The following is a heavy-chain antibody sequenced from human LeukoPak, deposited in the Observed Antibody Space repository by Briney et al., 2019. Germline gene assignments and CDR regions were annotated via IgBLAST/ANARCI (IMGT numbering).Heavy chain of an antibody. CDR3: ARGRNGAMVTGNYFDY. V-gene: IGHV4-34*01. Sequence: SETLSLTCAVYGGSFSGYYWSWIRQPPGKGLEWIGEINHSGSTNYNPSLKSRVTISVDTSKNQFSLKLSSVTAADTAVYYCARGRNGAMVTGNYFDYWGQGTLVTVSS. CDR2: INHSGST. J-gene: IGHJ4*02. CDR1: GGSFSGYY. D-gene: IGHD5-18*01.